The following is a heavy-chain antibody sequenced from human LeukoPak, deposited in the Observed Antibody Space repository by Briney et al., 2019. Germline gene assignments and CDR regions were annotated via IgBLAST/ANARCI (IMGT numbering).Heavy chain of an antibody. Sequence: PSETLSLTCTVSGGSISSYYWSWIRQPPGKGLEWIGYIYYSGSTNYNPSLKSRVTISVDTSKNQFSLKLSSVTAADTAVYYCETNYYGSGSYFDYWGQGTLVTVSS. V-gene: IGHV4-59*01. CDR3: ETNYYGSGSYFDY. J-gene: IGHJ4*02. D-gene: IGHD3-10*01. CDR1: GGSISSYY. CDR2: IYYSGST.